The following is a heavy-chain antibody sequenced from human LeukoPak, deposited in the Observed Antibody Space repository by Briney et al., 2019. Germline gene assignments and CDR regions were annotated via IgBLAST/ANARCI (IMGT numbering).Heavy chain of an antibody. V-gene: IGHV3-21*01. CDR2: ISSSSSYI. CDR3: ASRSTIFGSFDY. J-gene: IGHJ4*02. Sequence: GGSLRLSCAASGFTFSSYSMNWVRQAPGKGLEWVSSISSSSSYIYYADSVKGRFTISRDNAKNSPYLQMNSLRAEDTAVYYCASRSTIFGSFDYWGQGTLVTVSS. D-gene: IGHD3-3*01. CDR1: GFTFSSYS.